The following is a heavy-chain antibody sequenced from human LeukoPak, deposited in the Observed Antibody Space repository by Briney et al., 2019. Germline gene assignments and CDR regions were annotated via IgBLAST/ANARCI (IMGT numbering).Heavy chain of an antibody. CDR2: IYSGGST. D-gene: IGHD3-3*01. CDR1: GFTVSSNY. Sequence: QPGGSLRLSCAASGFTVSSNYMSWVRQAPGKGLEWVSVIYSGGSTYYADSVKGRFTISRDNSKNTLYLQMNSLRAEDTAVYYCARSIAYHDFWSGYSTGCFDYWGQGTLDTVSS. J-gene: IGHJ4*02. V-gene: IGHV3-53*01. CDR3: ARSIAYHDFWSGYSTGCFDY.